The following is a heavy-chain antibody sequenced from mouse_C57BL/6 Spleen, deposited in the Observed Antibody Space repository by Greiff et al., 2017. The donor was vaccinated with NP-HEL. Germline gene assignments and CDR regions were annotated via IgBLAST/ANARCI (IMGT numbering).Heavy chain of an antibody. CDR3: ARLATVVATGAMDY. CDR2: IYPRSGNT. J-gene: IGHJ4*01. Sequence: VKLQESGAELARPGASVKLSCKASGYTFTSYGISWVKQRTGQGLEWIGEIYPRSGNTYYNEKFKGKATLTADKSSSTAYMELRSLTSEDSAVYFCARLATVVATGAMDYWGQGTSVTVSS. V-gene: IGHV1-81*01. CDR1: GYTFTSYG. D-gene: IGHD1-1*01.